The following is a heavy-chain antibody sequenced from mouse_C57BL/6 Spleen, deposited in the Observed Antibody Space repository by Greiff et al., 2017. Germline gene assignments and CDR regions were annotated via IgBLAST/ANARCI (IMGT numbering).Heavy chain of an antibody. J-gene: IGHJ4*01. V-gene: IGHV1-55*01. CDR3: ARYYYGSSYAMDY. Sequence: QVQLQQPGAELVKPGASVKMSCKASGYTFTSYCIICVMQRPGQGLEWIGDIFPGSGSTNYNEKFKSKATLTVDTSSSTAYMQLSSLTSEDSAVYCCARYYYGSSYAMDYWGQGTSVTVSS. CDR2: IFPGSGST. CDR1: GYTFTSYC. D-gene: IGHD1-1*01.